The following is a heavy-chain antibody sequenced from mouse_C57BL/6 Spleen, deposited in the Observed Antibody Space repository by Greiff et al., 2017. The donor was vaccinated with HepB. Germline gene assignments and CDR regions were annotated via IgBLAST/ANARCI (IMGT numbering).Heavy chain of an antibody. CDR2: IYPGDGDT. CDR3: ARERSYYGSSYGWYFDV. CDR1: GYAFSSSW. D-gene: IGHD1-1*01. Sequence: QVQLQQSGPELVKPGASVKISCKASGYAFSSSWMNWVKQRPGKGLEWIGRIYPGDGDTNYNGKFKGKATLTADKSSSTAYMQLSSLTSEDSAVYFCARERSYYGSSYGWYFDVWGTGTTVTVSS. J-gene: IGHJ1*03. V-gene: IGHV1-82*01.